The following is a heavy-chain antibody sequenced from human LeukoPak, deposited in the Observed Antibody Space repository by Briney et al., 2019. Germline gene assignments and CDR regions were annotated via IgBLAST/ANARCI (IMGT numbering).Heavy chain of an antibody. D-gene: IGHD5-18*01. Sequence: GGSLRLSGAASGFTFSNYGMHWVRQAPGKGLEWVAVIWYDGSNKYYADSVKGRFTISRDNSKNTLFLQMNSLRAEDTAVYYCAREGKYSYGPFDYWGQGTLVTVSS. CDR3: AREGKYSYGPFDY. CDR2: IWYDGSNK. J-gene: IGHJ4*02. CDR1: GFTFSNYG. V-gene: IGHV3-33*01.